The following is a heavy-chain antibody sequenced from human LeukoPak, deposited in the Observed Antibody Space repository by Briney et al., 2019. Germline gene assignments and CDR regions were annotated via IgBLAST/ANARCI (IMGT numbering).Heavy chain of an antibody. CDR2: INSDGSST. V-gene: IGHV3-74*01. J-gene: IGHJ3*02. CDR3: AREDGTPGIAADAFDI. D-gene: IGHD2-21*01. Sequence: GGSLRLSCAASGFTFSSYWMHWVRQAPGRGLVWVSRINSDGSSTSYADSVKGRFTISRDNAKNTLYLQMNSLRAEDTAVYYCAREDGTPGIAADAFDIWGQGTMVTVSS. CDR1: GFTFSSYW.